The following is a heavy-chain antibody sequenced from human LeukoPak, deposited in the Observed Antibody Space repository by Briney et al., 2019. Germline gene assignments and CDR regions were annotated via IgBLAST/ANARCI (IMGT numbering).Heavy chain of an antibody. CDR2: ISAYNGNT. CDR3: ARDSEGKQQLGTHLFDP. CDR1: GYTFTSYG. J-gene: IGHJ5*02. Sequence: ATVKVSCKASGYTFTSYGISWVRQAPGQGLEWMGWISAYNGNTNYAQKLQGRVTMTTDTSTSTAYMELRSLRSDDTAVYYCARDSEGKQQLGTHLFDPWGQGTLVTVSS. D-gene: IGHD6-13*01. V-gene: IGHV1-18*01.